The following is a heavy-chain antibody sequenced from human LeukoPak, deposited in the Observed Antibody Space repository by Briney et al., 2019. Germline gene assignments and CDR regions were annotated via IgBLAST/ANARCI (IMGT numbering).Heavy chain of an antibody. Sequence: GGSLRLSCAASGFTFNTYRMNWVRQAPGKGLEWVSYISSSGSTIYYADSVKGRFTISRDNSKNTLYLQMNSLRAEDTAVYYCAKGRGWEASYYYYYMDVWGKGTTVTISS. V-gene: IGHV3-48*01. CDR1: GFTFNTYR. CDR3: AKGRGWEASYYYYYMDV. J-gene: IGHJ6*03. D-gene: IGHD1-26*01. CDR2: ISSSGSTI.